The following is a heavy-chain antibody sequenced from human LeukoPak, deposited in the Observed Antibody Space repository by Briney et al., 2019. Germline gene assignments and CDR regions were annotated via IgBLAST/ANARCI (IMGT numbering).Heavy chain of an antibody. CDR3: ARAMVRGVIISLGY. V-gene: IGHV1-2*02. D-gene: IGHD3-10*01. CDR1: GYTFTGYY. Sequence: ASVKVSCKASGYTFTGYYMHWVRQAPGQVLEWMGWINPNSGGTNYAQKFQGRVTMTRDTSISTAYMELSRLRSDDTAVYYCARAMVRGVIISLGYWGQGTLVTVSS. J-gene: IGHJ4*02. CDR2: INPNSGGT.